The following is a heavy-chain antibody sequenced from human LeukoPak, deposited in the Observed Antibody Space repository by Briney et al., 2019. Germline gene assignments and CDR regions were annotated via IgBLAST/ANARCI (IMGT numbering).Heavy chain of an antibody. J-gene: IGHJ4*02. CDR1: GYTFTGYY. V-gene: IGHV1-2*02. CDR3: ARVRSLWFGEGYGY. CDR2: INPNSGGT. D-gene: IGHD3-10*01. Sequence: ASVKVSCKASGYTFTGYYMHWVRQAPGQGLEWMGWINPNSGGTNYAQKFQGRVTMTRDTSISTAYMELSRLRSDDTAVYYCARVRSLWFGEGYGYWGQGTLVTVSS.